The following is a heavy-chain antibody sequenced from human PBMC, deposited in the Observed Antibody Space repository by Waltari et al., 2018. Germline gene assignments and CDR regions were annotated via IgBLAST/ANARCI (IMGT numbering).Heavy chain of an antibody. J-gene: IGHJ3*02. CDR2: IGTTSSSI. CDR3: ASPSLGSGSYWAFDI. Sequence: EVQLVESGGGLVQPGGSLRLSGAASGITFSNYRMNWVRQAPGRGLEWVLYIGTTSSSISYADSVKGRFTISRDNAKNSLYLQMNSLRDEDTAVYYCASPSLGSGSYWAFDIWGQGTMVTVSS. D-gene: IGHD3-10*01. CDR1: GITFSNYR. V-gene: IGHV3-48*02.